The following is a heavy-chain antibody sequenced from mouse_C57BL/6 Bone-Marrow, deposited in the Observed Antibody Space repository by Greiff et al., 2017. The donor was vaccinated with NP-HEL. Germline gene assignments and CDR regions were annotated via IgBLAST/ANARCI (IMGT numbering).Heavy chain of an antibody. CDR1: GYTFTGYW. CDR3: ASPSLITTVVASYYFDY. V-gene: IGHV1-9*01. J-gene: IGHJ2*01. D-gene: IGHD1-1*01. CDR2: ILPGSGST. Sequence: QVQLQQSGAELMKPGASVKLSCKATGYTFTGYWIEWVKQRPGHGLEWIGEILPGSGSTNYNEKFKGKATFTADTSSNTAYMQLSSLTTEDSAIYYCASPSLITTVVASYYFDYWGQGTTLTVSS.